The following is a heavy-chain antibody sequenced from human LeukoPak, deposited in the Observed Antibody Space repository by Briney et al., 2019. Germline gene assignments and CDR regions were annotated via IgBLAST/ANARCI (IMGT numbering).Heavy chain of an antibody. Sequence: GGTLRLSCAPSGVTSNTYPMRGVRQAPGKGLEGVELIQDYGAKTNYAGSGRGRFTISRDNSRSSVYLQMNSLKPDDTAVYYCAAQTISLVVVISPFDYWGQGALVTVSS. CDR3: AAQTISLVVVISPFDY. CDR2: IQDYGAKT. J-gene: IGHJ4*02. D-gene: IGHD3-22*01. CDR1: GVTSNTYP. V-gene: IGHV3-30*02.